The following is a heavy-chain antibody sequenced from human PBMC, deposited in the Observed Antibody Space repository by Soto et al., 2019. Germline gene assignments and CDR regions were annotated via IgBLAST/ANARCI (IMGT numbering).Heavy chain of an antibody. Sequence: QITLKESGPTLVKPTQTLTLTCTFSGFSLSTSGVGVGWIRQPPGKALEWLALIYWDDDKRYSPSLKSRLTITKDTSTHQMVLTMTNMDPVDTPTYYCAHTTYYGDSRFYYCGMDVWGQGTTVTVSS. CDR3: AHTTYYGDSRFYYCGMDV. CDR1: GFSLSTSGVG. V-gene: IGHV2-5*02. D-gene: IGHD4-17*01. J-gene: IGHJ6*02. CDR2: IYWDDDK.